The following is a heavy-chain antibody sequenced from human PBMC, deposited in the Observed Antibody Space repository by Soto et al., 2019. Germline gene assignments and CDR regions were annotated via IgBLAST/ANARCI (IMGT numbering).Heavy chain of an antibody. D-gene: IGHD2-2*01. CDR2: ISGSADST. Sequence: EVQLLESGGSLVQPGGSLRLSCAASGFTFSTYAMSWVRQAPGKGLEWVSTISGSADSTFYADSVKGRFTISRDNSKNTLYLQMNSLRVEATAVYYCAKVGDGSCSRTSCLFHVDYWGQGTLATVSS. V-gene: IGHV3-23*01. J-gene: IGHJ4*02. CDR1: GFTFSTYA. CDR3: AKVGDGSCSRTSCLFHVDY.